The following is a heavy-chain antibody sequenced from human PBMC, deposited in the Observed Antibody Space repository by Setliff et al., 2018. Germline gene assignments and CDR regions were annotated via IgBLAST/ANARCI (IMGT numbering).Heavy chain of an antibody. V-gene: IGHV1-18*01. CDR1: GYSFTNYG. CDR3: ARDSPEMVAPPAAHCFDP. CDR2: NSVY. D-gene: IGHD2-15*01. J-gene: IGHJ5*02. Sequence: ASVKVSCKTSGYSFTNYGINWLRQAPGQGLEWMGWNSVYARKFQGRVTMTIDTPTTTAYMELRSLRSDDTAVYYCARDSPEMVAPPAAHCFDPWGQGTLVTVSS.